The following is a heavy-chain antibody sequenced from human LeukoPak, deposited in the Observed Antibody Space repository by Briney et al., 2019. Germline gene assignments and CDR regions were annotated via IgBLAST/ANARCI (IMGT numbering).Heavy chain of an antibody. CDR1: GFTFRGYG. CDR2: IETDGSAT. D-gene: IGHD6-25*01. V-gene: IGHV3-74*01. J-gene: IGHJ4*02. Sequence: GGSLRLSCAASGFTFRGYGVHWIRQTPGKGLEWVSAIETDGSATTYADSVEGRFSISRDNAKNILYLQMNSLRVEDTAVYYCARGGGYRLDYWGQGTLVTVSS. CDR3: ARGGGYRLDY.